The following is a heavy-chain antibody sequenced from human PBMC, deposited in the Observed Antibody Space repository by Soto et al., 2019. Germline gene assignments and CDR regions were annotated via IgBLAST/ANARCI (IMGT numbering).Heavy chain of an antibody. V-gene: IGHV3-23*04. D-gene: IGHD5-12*01. Sequence: EKQLVESGGALAQPGGSLRLSCVGSGFTFSIYALTWVRQAPGKGLEWVSLITNNGDTTFFGDSVKGRFSISRDNSKNTLYLQLDTMRAEDTAVYYCAMSAGYGGDFDVWGEGTMVDVSS. J-gene: IGHJ3*01. CDR1: GFTFSIYA. CDR2: ITNNGDTT. CDR3: AMSAGYGGDFDV.